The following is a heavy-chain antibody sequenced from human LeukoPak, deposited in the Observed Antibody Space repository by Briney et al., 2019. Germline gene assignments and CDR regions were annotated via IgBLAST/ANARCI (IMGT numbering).Heavy chain of an antibody. CDR1: GASISSSY. Sequence: SETLSLTCTVSGASISSSYWSWIRQSPGKGLEWIGYIYYTGNTNYNPSLKSRVTMSLDTSKNQFSLKLSSVAAADTAVYYCARLKGYSSGWYPSYYFDYWGQGTLVTVSS. D-gene: IGHD6-19*01. J-gene: IGHJ4*02. V-gene: IGHV4-59*08. CDR2: IYYTGNT. CDR3: ARLKGYSSGWYPSYYFDY.